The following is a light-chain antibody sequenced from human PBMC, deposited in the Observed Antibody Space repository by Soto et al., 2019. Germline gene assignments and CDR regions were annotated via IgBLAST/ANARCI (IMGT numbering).Light chain of an antibody. Sequence: QSALTQPRSVSGSPGQSVTISCSGSSSDVGGYNFVSWYQQHPGKAPKLMIYDVSKRPSGVPGRFSGSTDGSSNSASLTISGLQTEDEADYFCQSYDSSTVVFGGGTKVTVL. CDR1: SSDVGGYNF. J-gene: IGLJ2*01. CDR2: DVS. V-gene: IGLV2-11*01. CDR3: QSYDSSTVV.